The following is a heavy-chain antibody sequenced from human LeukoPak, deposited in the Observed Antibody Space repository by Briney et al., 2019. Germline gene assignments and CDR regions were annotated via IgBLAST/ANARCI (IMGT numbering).Heavy chain of an antibody. CDR3: AKEEQYSYAI. Sequence: GRALRLSCAASGFTFSSYGMHWVRQAPGKGLEWVAVISYDGSNKYYADSVKGRFTISRDNSKNTLYLQMNSLRAEDTAVYYCAKEEQYSYAIWGQGTLVTVSS. D-gene: IGHD5-18*01. J-gene: IGHJ4*02. CDR2: ISYDGSNK. V-gene: IGHV3-30*18. CDR1: GFTFSSYG.